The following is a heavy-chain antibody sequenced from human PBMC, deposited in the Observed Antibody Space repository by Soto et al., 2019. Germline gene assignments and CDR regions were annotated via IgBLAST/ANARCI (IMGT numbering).Heavy chain of an antibody. CDR2: ISRGGTI. J-gene: IGHJ6*02. D-gene: IGHD4-4*01. Sequence: QVQLQESGPGLVKPSETLSLTCAGSDDGPYWWSWVRQSPGKGLEWIGEISRGGTINYNPSLKSRVSMSLDTAKNQLSLTLNSVTAADTALYYCATQAISYTWDVWGQWTTVTVSS. CDR3: ATQAISYTWDV. V-gene: IGHV4-4*02. CDR1: DDGPYW.